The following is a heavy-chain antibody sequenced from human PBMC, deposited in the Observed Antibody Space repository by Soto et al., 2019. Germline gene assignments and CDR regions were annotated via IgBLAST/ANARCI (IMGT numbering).Heavy chain of an antibody. V-gene: IGHV3-23*01. CDR1: GFTFTSFA. CDR2: ISGSGGAT. CDR3: AREGALKPFSS. Sequence: GGSLRLSCAASGFTFTSFAVSWVRQAPGKGLEWVSAISGSGGATYYADSVKGRFTVSRGNAKNSVYLQMDSLRVEDTAVYYCAREGALKPFSSWGQGALVTVSS. J-gene: IGHJ5*02.